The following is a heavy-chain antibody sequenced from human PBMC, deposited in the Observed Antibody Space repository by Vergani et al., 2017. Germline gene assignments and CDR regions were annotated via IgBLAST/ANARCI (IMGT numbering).Heavy chain of an antibody. Sequence: QVQLVESGGGLVKPGGSLRLSCAASGFTFSDYYMSWIRQAPGKGLEWVSYISSSSRYTNYADSVKGRFTISRDNAKNSLYLQMNSLRAEDTAVYYCAKGRGGDHLNYWYFDLWGRGTLVTVSS. CDR1: GFTFSDYY. CDR3: AKGRGGDHLNYWYFDL. V-gene: IGHV3-11*05. D-gene: IGHD2-21*01. CDR2: ISSSSRYT. J-gene: IGHJ2*01.